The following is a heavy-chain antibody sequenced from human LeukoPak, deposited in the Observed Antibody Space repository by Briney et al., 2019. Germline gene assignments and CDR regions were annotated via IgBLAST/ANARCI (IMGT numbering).Heavy chain of an antibody. J-gene: IGHJ4*02. CDR3: ARDPWGSRGY. D-gene: IGHD7-27*01. CDR2: ISSSSDYI. Sequence: PGGSLRLSCAASGFTFSTYSMNWVRQAPGKGLEWVSSISSSSDYIYYADSLKGRFTISRDNAKNALYLQIDSLRVEDTAVYYCARDPWGSRGYWGQGTLVTVSS. V-gene: IGHV3-21*06. CDR1: GFTFSTYS.